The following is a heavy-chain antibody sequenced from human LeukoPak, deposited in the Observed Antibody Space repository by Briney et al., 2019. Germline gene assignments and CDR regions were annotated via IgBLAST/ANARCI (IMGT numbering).Heavy chain of an antibody. D-gene: IGHD3-10*01. CDR2: INHSGST. Sequence: SEALSLTCAVYGGSFSGYYWSGIRQPPGKGLEWIGEINHSGSTNYNPSLKSRVTISVDTSKNQFSLKLSSVTAADTAVYYCANLYGSGPSAYWGQGTLVTVSS. J-gene: IGHJ4*02. CDR1: GGSFSGYY. V-gene: IGHV4-34*01. CDR3: ANLYGSGPSAY.